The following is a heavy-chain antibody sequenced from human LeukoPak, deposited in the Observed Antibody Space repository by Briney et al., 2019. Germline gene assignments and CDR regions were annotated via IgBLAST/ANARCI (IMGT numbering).Heavy chain of an antibody. CDR2: TYSGDTT. CDR1: GFIVRSNH. Sequence: GGSLRLSCAAFGFIVRSNHINWVRQAPGKGLEWVSITYSGDTTYYADSVKGRFIISRDDSKNTLSLQMNDLRVEDTAVYYCARERPDSRNLDSWGRGALVTVSS. J-gene: IGHJ4*02. CDR3: ARERPDSRNLDS. D-gene: IGHD1-14*01. V-gene: IGHV3-66*01.